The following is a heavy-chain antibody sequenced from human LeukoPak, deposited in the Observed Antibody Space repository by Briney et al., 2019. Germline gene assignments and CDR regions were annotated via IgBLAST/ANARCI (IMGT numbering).Heavy chain of an antibody. Sequence: SETLSLTCTVSGGSISSGDYYWSWIRQPPGKGLEWIVYIYYSGSTYYNPSLKSRVTISVDTSKNQFSLKLSSVTAADTAVYYCARELTTVTSAGFDPWGQGTLVTVSS. D-gene: IGHD4-17*01. CDR2: IYYSGST. CDR3: ARELTTVTSAGFDP. CDR1: GGSISSGDYY. J-gene: IGHJ5*02. V-gene: IGHV4-30-4*01.